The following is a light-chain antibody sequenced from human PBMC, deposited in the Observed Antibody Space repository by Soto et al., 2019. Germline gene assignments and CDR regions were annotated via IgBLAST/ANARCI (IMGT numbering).Light chain of an antibody. CDR3: QQDNNYPLT. J-gene: IGKJ4*01. CDR2: VAS. CDR1: QGISSY. Sequence: DIQLTQSPSFLSASVGDRVTITCLARQGISSYLAWYQQKPGKAPKLLIYVASTLQSGVPSRRSGSGSGTEFTLTITSLQPEDFATYYCQQDNNYPLTCGVGTKVEIK. V-gene: IGKV1-9*01.